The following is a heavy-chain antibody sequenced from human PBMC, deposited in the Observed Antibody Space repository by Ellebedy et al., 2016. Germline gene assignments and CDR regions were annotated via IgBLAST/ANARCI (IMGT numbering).Heavy chain of an antibody. D-gene: IGHD5-12*01. CDR1: GFTFSSYW. J-gene: IGHJ6*02. Sequence: GGSLRLSCAASGFTFSSYWMHWVRQAPGKGLVWVSRINSDGSSTSYADSVKGRFTISRDNAKNTLYLQMNSLRAEDTAVYYCARGLRGYSGYDYYYYGMDVWGQGTTVTVSS. V-gene: IGHV3-74*01. CDR2: INSDGSST. CDR3: ARGLRGYSGYDYYYYGMDV.